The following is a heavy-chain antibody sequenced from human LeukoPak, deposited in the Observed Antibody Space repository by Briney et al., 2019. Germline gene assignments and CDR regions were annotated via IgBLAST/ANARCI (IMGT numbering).Heavy chain of an antibody. CDR3: ASGGSGSYFPGLRLN. V-gene: IGHV3-7*01. CDR1: GFTFSSQW. CDR2: IKRDGSAE. D-gene: IGHD3-10*01. Sequence: QAGGSLRLSCAASGFTFSSQWMSWVRQAPGKGLEWVANIKRDGSAEYYVDSVKGRFTISRDNAKNSLYLQMNSLRAEDTAVYYCASGGSGSYFPGLRLNWGQGTLVTVSS. J-gene: IGHJ4*02.